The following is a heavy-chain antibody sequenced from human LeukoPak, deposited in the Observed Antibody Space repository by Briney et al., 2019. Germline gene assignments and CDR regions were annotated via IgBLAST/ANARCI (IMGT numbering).Heavy chain of an antibody. D-gene: IGHD3-10*01. CDR1: GFTFSSYA. CDR2: ISGSGGST. J-gene: IGHJ4*02. V-gene: IGHV3-23*01. Sequence: GGSLRLSCAASGFTFSSYAMSWVRQAPGKGLEWVSAISGSGGSTYYADSVKGRFTISRDNSKNTLCLQMNSLRAEDTAVYYCAKDEGVASGSYFDYWGQGTLVTVSS. CDR3: AKDEGVASGSYFDY.